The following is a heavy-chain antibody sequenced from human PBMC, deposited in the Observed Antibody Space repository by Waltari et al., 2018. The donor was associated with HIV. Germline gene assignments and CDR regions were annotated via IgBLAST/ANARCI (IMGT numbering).Heavy chain of an antibody. CDR2: IYPGDSDT. D-gene: IGHD2-2*01. CDR1: GYTFTSYW. Sequence: GQQVQSGAAVKKPGESLKISCKGSGYTFTSYWLGWVRQMPGKGLEWMGIIYPGDSDTTYSPSFQGQVTISADKSISTAYLQWSSLKASDTAMYYCARQDIVVVPDAFDIWGQGTMVTVSS. CDR3: ARQDIVVVPDAFDI. V-gene: IGHV5-51*01. J-gene: IGHJ3*02.